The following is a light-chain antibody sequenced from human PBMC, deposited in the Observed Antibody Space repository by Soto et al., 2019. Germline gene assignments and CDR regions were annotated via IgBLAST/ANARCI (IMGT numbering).Light chain of an antibody. Sequence: QSVLTQPPSASRSPGQSVTISCTGTSSDVGGYNYVSWYQQHPGKAPKLMIYEVSKRPSGVPDRFSGSKSGNTASLTVSGLQAEDEADYYCSSDAGSNNLVFGGGTKLTVL. J-gene: IGLJ3*02. V-gene: IGLV2-8*02. CDR1: SSDVGGYNY. CDR3: SSDAGSNNLV. CDR2: EVS.